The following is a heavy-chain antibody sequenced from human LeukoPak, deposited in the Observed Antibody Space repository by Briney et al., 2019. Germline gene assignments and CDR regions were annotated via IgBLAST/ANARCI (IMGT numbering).Heavy chain of an antibody. V-gene: IGHV1-69*13. CDR2: IIPIFGTA. D-gene: IGHD3-9*01. CDR3: ARDWMAIFYYYGMDV. CDR1: GGPFSNYS. Sequence: GASVKVSCPASGGPFSNYSVSWVRPAPGPGPEWMGGIIPIFGTANYAQKFQGRVTITADESTSTAYMELSSLRSEDTAVYYCARDWMAIFYYYGMDVWGQGTTVTVSS. J-gene: IGHJ6*02.